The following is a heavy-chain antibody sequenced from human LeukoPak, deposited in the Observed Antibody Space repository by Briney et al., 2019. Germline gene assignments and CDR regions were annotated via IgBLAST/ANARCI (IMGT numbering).Heavy chain of an antibody. CDR1: GGSFSGYY. CDR2: INHSGST. Sequence: SETLSLTCAVYGGSFSGYYWSWIRQPPGKGLEWIGEINHSGSTNYNPSLKSRVTISVDTSKNQFSLKLSSVTAADTAVYYCARRRRLSGYPFDYWGQGTLVTVSS. J-gene: IGHJ4*02. CDR3: ARRRRLSGYPFDY. D-gene: IGHD3-16*02. V-gene: IGHV4-34*01.